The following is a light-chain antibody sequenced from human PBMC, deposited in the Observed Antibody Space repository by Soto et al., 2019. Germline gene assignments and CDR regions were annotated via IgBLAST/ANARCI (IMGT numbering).Light chain of an antibody. Sequence: ERVMTQSPATLSVSPGERVTLSCRASQSVSSDLAWFQQKPGQAPRLLIYGASTRVTGIPARFSGSGSGTEFSLTICSLQSEDFAIYNCQQYTIWPLNFGGGTKV. V-gene: IGKV3-15*01. J-gene: IGKJ4*01. CDR2: GAS. CDR1: QSVSSD. CDR3: QQYTIWPLN.